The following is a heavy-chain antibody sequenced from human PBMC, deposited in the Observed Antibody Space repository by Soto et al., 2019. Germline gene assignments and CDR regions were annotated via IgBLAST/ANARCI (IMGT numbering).Heavy chain of an antibody. J-gene: IGHJ4*02. D-gene: IGHD1-7*01. Sequence: PGGSLRLSCAASGFTFSSYGMTWVRQAPGKGLECVSFSSATGAGTYYADSVKGRFTISRDNSKNTLYLQMTSLRADDTAVYYCAKDRRAGGNYGFYSDFWGQGALVTVYS. CDR3: AKDRRAGGNYGFYSDF. CDR2: SSATGAGT. V-gene: IGHV3-23*01. CDR1: GFTFSSYG.